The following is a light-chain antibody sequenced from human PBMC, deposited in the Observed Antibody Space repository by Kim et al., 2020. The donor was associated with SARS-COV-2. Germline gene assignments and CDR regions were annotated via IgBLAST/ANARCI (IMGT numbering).Light chain of an antibody. J-gene: IGLJ1*01. Sequence: QSALTQPASVSGSPGQSITISCSGTSSDVGDDNYVSWYQQHPGKVPKLMIYDVSERPSGVSNRFSGSKSGNTASLTISGLQAEDEADYYCNSYTTSNTYVFGTGTKVTVL. CDR2: DVS. V-gene: IGLV2-14*03. CDR3: NSYTTSNTYV. CDR1: SSDVGDDNY.